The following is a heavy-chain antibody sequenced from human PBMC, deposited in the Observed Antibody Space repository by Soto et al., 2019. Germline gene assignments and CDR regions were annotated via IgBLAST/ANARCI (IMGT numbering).Heavy chain of an antibody. D-gene: IGHD2-2*01. J-gene: IGHJ5*02. CDR2: IYYSGST. V-gene: IGHV4-59*06. Sequence: SETLSLTCAVSGGSISSYYWSWIRQPPGKGLEWIGYIYYSGSTYYNPSLKSRVTISVDTSKNQFSLKLSSLTAADTAGYYCARTIYCSSTSCYEGTNWFAPWGQGTLVTVSS. CDR3: ARTIYCSSTSCYEGTNWFAP. CDR1: GGSISSYY.